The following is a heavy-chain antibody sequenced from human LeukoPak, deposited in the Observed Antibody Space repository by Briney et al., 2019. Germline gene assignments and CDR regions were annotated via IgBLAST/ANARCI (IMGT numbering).Heavy chain of an antibody. J-gene: IGHJ4*02. Sequence: SETLSLTCTVSGGSISSGGYYWSWIRQPAGKGLEWIGRIYTSGNTNYNPSLKSRATISVDTSRNQFSLELSSVTAADTAVYYCASGIRAFDNWGQGTLVTVSA. D-gene: IGHD1-26*01. CDR3: ASGIRAFDN. CDR2: IYTSGNT. CDR1: GGSISSGGYY. V-gene: IGHV4-61*02.